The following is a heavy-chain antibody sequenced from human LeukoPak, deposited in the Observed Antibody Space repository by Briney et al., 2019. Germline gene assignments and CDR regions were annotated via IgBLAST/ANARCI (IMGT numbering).Heavy chain of an antibody. D-gene: IGHD1/OR15-1a*01. CDR2: INPSGGST. J-gene: IGHJ4*02. CDR1: GYTFTSYG. V-gene: IGHV1-46*01. CDR3: ARSYNWNTDFDY. Sequence: EASVKVSCKASGYTFTSYGISWVRQAPGQGLEWMGIINPSGGSTSYAQKFQGRVTMTRDTSTSTVYMELSSLRSEDTAVYYCARSYNWNTDFDYWGQGTLVTVSS.